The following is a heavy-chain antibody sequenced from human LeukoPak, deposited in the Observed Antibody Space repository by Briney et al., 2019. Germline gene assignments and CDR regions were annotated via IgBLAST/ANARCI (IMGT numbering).Heavy chain of an antibody. J-gene: IGHJ4*02. V-gene: IGHV1-18*01. D-gene: IGHD2-15*01. Sequence: ASVKVSCKASGYTFTSYGISWVRQAPGQGLEWMGWISAYNGKTNNAQKLQGRVTMTTDTSTSTAYMELRSLTSDDTAVYYCARVGAYCSGGSCYLDYWGQGTLVTVSS. CDR2: ISAYNGKT. CDR3: ARVGAYCSGGSCYLDY. CDR1: GYTFTSYG.